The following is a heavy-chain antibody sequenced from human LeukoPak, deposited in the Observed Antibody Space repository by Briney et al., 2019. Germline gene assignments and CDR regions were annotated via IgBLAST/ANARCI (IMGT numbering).Heavy chain of an antibody. Sequence: ASVKVSCKVSGYXLTEVSIHWGRHAPGKGLEWMGGFGTEDGETIYGQKFQGRVTMTEDTSTDPAYMELHSVRSDDTAVYYCARDSLDYGDYDPDYWGEGTLVTVSS. D-gene: IGHD4-17*01. CDR3: ARDSLDYGDYDPDY. CDR2: FGTEDGET. V-gene: IGHV1-24*01. CDR1: GYXLTEVS. J-gene: IGHJ4*02.